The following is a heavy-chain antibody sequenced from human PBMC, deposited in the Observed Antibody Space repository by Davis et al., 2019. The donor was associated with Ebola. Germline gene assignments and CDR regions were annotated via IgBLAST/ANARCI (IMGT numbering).Heavy chain of an antibody. CDR1: GFTFTRSA. V-gene: IGHV1-58*02. J-gene: IGHJ6*02. CDR2: IVVGSGNT. CDR3: ATIGYYYDSSGYSYYYYGMDV. Sequence: AASVKVSCKASGFTFTRSAMQWVRQARGQRLEWIGWIVVGSGNTNYAQKLQGRVTMTTDTSTSTAYMELRSLRSDDTAVYYCATIGYYYDSSGYSYYYYGMDVWGQGTTVTVSS. D-gene: IGHD3-22*01.